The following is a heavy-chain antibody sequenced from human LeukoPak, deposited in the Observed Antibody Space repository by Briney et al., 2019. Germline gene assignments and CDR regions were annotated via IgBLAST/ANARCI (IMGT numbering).Heavy chain of an antibody. CDR1: GGTFSSYA. V-gene: IGHV1-69*04. Sequence: VASVKVSCKASGGTFSSYAISWVRQAPGQGLEWMGRIIPILGIANYAQKFQGRVTITADKSTSTAYMELSSLRSEDMAVYYCARRGDTAMVRDDAFDIWGQGTMVTVSS. CDR3: ARRGDTAMVRDDAFDI. J-gene: IGHJ3*02. D-gene: IGHD5-18*01. CDR2: IIPILGIA.